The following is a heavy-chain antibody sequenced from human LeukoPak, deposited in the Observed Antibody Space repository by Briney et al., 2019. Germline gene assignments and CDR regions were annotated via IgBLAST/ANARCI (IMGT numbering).Heavy chain of an antibody. CDR2: INSDGSST. CDR1: GFTFSSYW. V-gene: IGHV3-74*01. J-gene: IGHJ4*02. CDR3: ATEMVGAVAGYDY. D-gene: IGHD6-19*01. Sequence: GGSLRLSCAASGFTFSSYWMHWVRQAPGKGLVWVSRINSDGSSTSYADSVKGRFTISRDNAKNTLYLQMNSLRAEDTAVYYCATEMVGAVAGYDYWGQGTLVTVSS.